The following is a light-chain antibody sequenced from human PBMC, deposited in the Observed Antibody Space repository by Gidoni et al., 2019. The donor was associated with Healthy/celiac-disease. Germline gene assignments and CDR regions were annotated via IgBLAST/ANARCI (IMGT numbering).Light chain of an antibody. V-gene: IGKV1-8*01. J-gene: IGKJ3*01. CDR1: QGISSY. CDR3: QQYYSYPFT. Sequence: AIRMTQSPSSLSASTGDRVTITSRASQGISSYLAWYQQKPGKAPKLLIYAASNLQSGVPSRFSGSGSGTDFTLTISCLQSEDFATYYCQQYYSYPFTFGPGTKVDIK. CDR2: AAS.